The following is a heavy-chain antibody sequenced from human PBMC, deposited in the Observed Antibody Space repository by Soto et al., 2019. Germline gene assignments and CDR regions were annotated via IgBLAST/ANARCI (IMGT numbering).Heavy chain of an antibody. CDR2: IYPRDSDT. D-gene: IGHD5-18*01. V-gene: IGHV5-51*01. J-gene: IGHJ3*01. Sequence: PGESLKISCKASGFSFTSYWIGWVRQVPGKGLECMGIIYPRDSDTRYNPSFQGQVTISVDESINTAYLQWSSLKTSDTAMYYCARDTFGYVDGFDLWGQGTMVTVSS. CDR1: GFSFTSYW. CDR3: ARDTFGYVDGFDL.